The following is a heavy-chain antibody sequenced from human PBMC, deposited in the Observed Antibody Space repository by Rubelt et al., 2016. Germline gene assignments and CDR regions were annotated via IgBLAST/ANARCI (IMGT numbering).Heavy chain of an antibody. Sequence: QVQLQQWGAGLLKPSETLSLTCAVYGGSFSGYYWSWIRQPPGKGLEWIGEINHSGSTNYNPSLKCRVTISVDTSKNQFSLKLSSVTAADTAVYYWARGLRQYDFWSGRGYDFDYWGQGTLVTVSS. CDR3: ARGLRQYDFWSGRGYDFDY. D-gene: IGHD3-3*01. CDR2: INHSGST. CDR1: GGSFSGYY. J-gene: IGHJ4*02. V-gene: IGHV4-34*01.